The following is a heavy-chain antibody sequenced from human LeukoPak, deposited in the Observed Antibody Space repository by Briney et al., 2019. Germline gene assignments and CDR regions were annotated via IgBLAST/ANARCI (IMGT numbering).Heavy chain of an antibody. V-gene: IGHV3-21*01. CDR2: ISSSSSYI. J-gene: IGHJ4*02. D-gene: IGHD2-2*01. CDR1: GFTFSSYG. Sequence: GRSLRLSCAASGFTFSSYGMHWVRQAPGKGLEWVSSISSSSSYIYYADSVKGRFTISRDNAKNSLYLQMNSLRAEDTAVYYCARSPYCSSTSCYCDYWGQGTLVTVSS. CDR3: ARSPYCSSTSCYCDY.